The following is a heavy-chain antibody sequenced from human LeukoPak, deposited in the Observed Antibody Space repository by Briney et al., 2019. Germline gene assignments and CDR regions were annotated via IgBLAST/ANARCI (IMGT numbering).Heavy chain of an antibody. D-gene: IGHD3-10*01. CDR2: VYYSGVT. CDR1: GGSTGSDY. V-gene: IGHV4-59*01. J-gene: IGHJ3*02. Sequence: SETLSLTCTVSGGSTGSDYSSWIRQPPGKGLEWIAYVYYSGVTSYNPSLKSRVTISVDTSKNQFSLKLSSVTAADTAVYYCAREGATTITMVRGVENAFDIWGQGTMVTASS. CDR3: AREGATTITMVRGVENAFDI.